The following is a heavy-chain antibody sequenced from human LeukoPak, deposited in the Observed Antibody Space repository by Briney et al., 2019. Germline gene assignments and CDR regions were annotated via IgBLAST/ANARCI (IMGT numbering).Heavy chain of an antibody. CDR2: INHDGSTT. V-gene: IGHV3-74*01. Sequence: GGSLRLSCAASGFTFSISWIHWVRQAPGKGLVWVSRINHDGSTTNYVDSVKGRFTISRDNARNTLYLQMNSLRAEDTAVFYCVRDRFYGMDVWGQGTTVTVSS. J-gene: IGHJ6*02. CDR3: VRDRFYGMDV. CDR1: GFTFSISW.